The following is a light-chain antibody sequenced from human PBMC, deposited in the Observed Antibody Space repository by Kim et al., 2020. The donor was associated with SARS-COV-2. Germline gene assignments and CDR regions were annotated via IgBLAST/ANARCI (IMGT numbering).Light chain of an antibody. CDR3: QQSYKAPYT. CDR2: AAS. J-gene: IGKJ2*01. Sequence: SASVGDRVTITCRASQSISSYLNWYQHKPGTAPKLLIYAASILQSGVPSKFSGSGVGADFSLTITDLRPDDSATYYCQQSYKAPYTFGPGTKVEI. V-gene: IGKV1-39*01. CDR1: QSISSY.